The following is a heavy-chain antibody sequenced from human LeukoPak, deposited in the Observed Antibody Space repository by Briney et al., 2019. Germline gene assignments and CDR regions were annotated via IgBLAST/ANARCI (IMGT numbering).Heavy chain of an antibody. V-gene: IGHV1-69*04. D-gene: IGHD5-18*01. CDR2: IIPIFGIA. J-gene: IGHJ3*02. Sequence: GSSVKVSCKASGGTFSSYAISWVRQAPGQGLEWMGRIIPIFGIANYAQKFQGRVTITADKSTSTAYMELSSLRSEDTAVYYCARQDSLDAFDIWGQGTMVTVSS. CDR3: ARQDSLDAFDI. CDR1: GGTFSSYA.